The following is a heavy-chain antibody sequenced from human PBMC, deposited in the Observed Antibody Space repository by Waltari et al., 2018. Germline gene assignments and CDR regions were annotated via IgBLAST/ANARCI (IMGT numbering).Heavy chain of an antibody. Sequence: EVQLVESGGGLVKPGGSLGLSCAASGFTFSSYSLHWVRQAPGKGLEWVSSISSSSSYIYYADSVKGRFTISRDNAKNSLYLQMNSLRAEDTAVYYCARVRVTMVRVDAFDIWGQGTMVTVSS. CDR3: ARVRVTMVRVDAFDI. CDR2: ISSSSSYI. CDR1: GFTFSSYS. D-gene: IGHD3-10*01. V-gene: IGHV3-21*01. J-gene: IGHJ3*02.